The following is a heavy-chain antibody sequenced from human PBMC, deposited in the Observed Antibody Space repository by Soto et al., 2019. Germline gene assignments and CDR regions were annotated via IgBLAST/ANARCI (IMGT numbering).Heavy chain of an antibody. Sequence: GGSLRLSCSASGFTVSSYAMHWVRQAPGKGLEYVSAISSNGGSTYYADAVKGRFTISRDNSKKTLYLQMSSLRAEDPDVYYCVKGALHCSGGSCYSEYFQHWGHGTLVTVSS. D-gene: IGHD2-15*01. CDR1: GFTVSSYA. CDR2: ISSNGGST. V-gene: IGHV3-64D*06. CDR3: VKGALHCSGGSCYSEYFQH. J-gene: IGHJ1*01.